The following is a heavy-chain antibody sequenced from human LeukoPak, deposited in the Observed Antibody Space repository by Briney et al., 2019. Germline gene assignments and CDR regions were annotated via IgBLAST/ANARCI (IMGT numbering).Heavy chain of an antibody. J-gene: IGHJ4*02. CDR1: GFPFNAYW. CDR3: ARDPAKFWSGHDY. D-gene: IGHD3-3*01. Sequence: GGSLRLSCAASGFPFNAYWMTWVRQAPGKGLERVANIRQDGDTKYYVDSVKGRFTISRDNSKNTLYVQMNSLRAEDTAVYYCARDPAKFWSGHDYWGQGTLVTVSS. CDR2: IRQDGDTK. V-gene: IGHV3-7*01.